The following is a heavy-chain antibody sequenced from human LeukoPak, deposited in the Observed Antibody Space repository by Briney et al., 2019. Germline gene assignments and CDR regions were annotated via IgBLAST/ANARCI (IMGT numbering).Heavy chain of an antibody. D-gene: IGHD6-13*01. CDR1: GFTFTSYV. CDR3: ARDGEGAAAASWVYFQH. Sequence: SGGSLRLSCAASGFTFTSYVMAWVRQAPGKGLEWVSAISGSGGSTHYADSVKGRFTISRDNPKNTLYLQMNSLRAEDTAVYYCARDGEGAAAASWVYFQHWGQGTLVTVSS. CDR2: ISGSGGST. V-gene: IGHV3-23*01. J-gene: IGHJ1*01.